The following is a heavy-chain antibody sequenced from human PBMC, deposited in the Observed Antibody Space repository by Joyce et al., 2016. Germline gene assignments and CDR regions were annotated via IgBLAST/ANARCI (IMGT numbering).Heavy chain of an antibody. CDR3: TTALLGDGYNWGDWFDP. Sequence: EVQLVESGGGLVKPGGSLRLSCAASGFTFSNAWMSVGRQAPGKGLEWVGRIKAKADGGTTDYAAPVKGRFTISTDDSKKTLYLQMNSLKTEDTAVYYCTTALLGDGYNWGDWFDPWGQGTLVTVSS. CDR1: GFTFSNAW. V-gene: IGHV3-15*01. J-gene: IGHJ5*02. CDR2: IKAKADGGTT. D-gene: IGHD5-24*01.